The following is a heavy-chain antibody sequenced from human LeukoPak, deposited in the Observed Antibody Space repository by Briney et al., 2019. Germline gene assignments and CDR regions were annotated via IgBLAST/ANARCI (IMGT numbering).Heavy chain of an antibody. J-gene: IGHJ2*01. CDR1: GGTFSSYA. D-gene: IGHD6-13*01. V-gene: IGHV1-69*13. CDR3: ARVKEQQLVPWYFDL. CDR2: IIPIFGTA. Sequence: ASVKVSCKASGGTFSSYAISWVRQAPGQGLEWMGGIIPIFGTANYAQKFQGRVTITADESTSTAYMELSSLRSEDTAVYYCARVKEQQLVPWYFDLWGRGTLVTVSS.